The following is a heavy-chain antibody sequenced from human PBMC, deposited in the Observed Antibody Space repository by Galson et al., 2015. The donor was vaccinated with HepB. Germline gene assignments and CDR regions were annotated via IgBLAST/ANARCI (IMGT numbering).Heavy chain of an antibody. V-gene: IGHV3-21*01. D-gene: IGHD3-16*02. Sequence: SLRLSCAASGFTFSSYSMNWVRQAPGKGLEWVSSISSSSSYIYYADSVKGRFTISRDNAKNSLYLQMNSLRAEDTAVYYCARSTLYYDYVWGSYQLWGQGTLVTVSS. CDR3: ARSTLYYDYVWGSYQL. J-gene: IGHJ4*02. CDR2: ISSSSSYI. CDR1: GFTFSSYS.